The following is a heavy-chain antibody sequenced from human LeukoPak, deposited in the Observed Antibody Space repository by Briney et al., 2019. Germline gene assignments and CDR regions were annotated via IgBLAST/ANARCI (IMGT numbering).Heavy chain of an antibody. V-gene: IGHV3-48*04. Sequence: GGSLRLSCAASGFTFSSYAMSWVRQAPGKGLEWVSYISSSGSTIYYADSVKGRFTISRDNAKNSLYLQMNSLRAEDTAVYYCARSMYYDFWSGYSDYYYYGMDVWGQGTTVTVSS. D-gene: IGHD3-3*01. CDR3: ARSMYYDFWSGYSDYYYYGMDV. J-gene: IGHJ6*02. CDR1: GFTFSSYA. CDR2: ISSSGSTI.